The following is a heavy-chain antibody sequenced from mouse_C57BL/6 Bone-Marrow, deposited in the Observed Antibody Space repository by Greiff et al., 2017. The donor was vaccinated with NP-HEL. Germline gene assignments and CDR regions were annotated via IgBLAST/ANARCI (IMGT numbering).Heavy chain of an antibody. J-gene: IGHJ2*01. CDR3: AGYHITTYYFDY. CDR1: GYTFTSYW. Sequence: QVQLQQPGAELVKPGASVKMSCKASGYTFTSYWITWVKQRPGQGLEWIGDIYPGSGSTNYNEKFKSKATLTVDTSSSTAYMQLSSLTSEDSAVYYCAGYHITTYYFDYWAKAPLSQSPQ. V-gene: IGHV1-55*01. D-gene: IGHD1-1*01. CDR2: IYPGSGST.